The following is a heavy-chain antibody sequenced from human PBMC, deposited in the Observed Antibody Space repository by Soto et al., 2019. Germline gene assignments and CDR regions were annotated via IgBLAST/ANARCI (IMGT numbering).Heavy chain of an antibody. J-gene: IGHJ6*02. D-gene: IGHD2-2*01. CDR1: GFTFDDYA. Sequence: GGSLRLSCAASGFTFDDYAMHWVRQAPGKGLEWVSGISWNSGSIGYVDSVKGRFTISRDNAKNSLYLQMNSLRAEDTALYYYAKDTAMVPAVSYGMDVWGQGTTVTVSS. CDR2: ISWNSGSI. V-gene: IGHV3-9*01. CDR3: AKDTAMVPAVSYGMDV.